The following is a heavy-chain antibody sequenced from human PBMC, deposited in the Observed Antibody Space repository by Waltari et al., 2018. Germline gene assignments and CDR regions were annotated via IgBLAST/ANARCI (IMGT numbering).Heavy chain of an antibody. D-gene: IGHD2-8*02. CDR1: GGSFSGYY. J-gene: IGHJ4*02. V-gene: IGHV4-34*01. CDR2: INHSGST. Sequence: QVQLQQWGAGLLKPSETLSLTCAGYGGSFSGYYWSWIRQPPGQGLGWIGEINHSGSTNYNPSLKSRVTISVDTSKNQFSLKLSSVTAADTAVYYCASILLGYCTGGVCYSEYFDYWGQGTLVTVSS. CDR3: ASILLGYCTGGVCYSEYFDY.